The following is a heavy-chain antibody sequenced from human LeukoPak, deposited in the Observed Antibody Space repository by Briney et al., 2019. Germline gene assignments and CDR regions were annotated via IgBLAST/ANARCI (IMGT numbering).Heavy chain of an antibody. D-gene: IGHD6-19*01. Sequence: SETLSLTCAVYGESFSGYYWSWIRQPPGKGLEWIGEINHSGSTNYNPSLKSRVTISVDTSKNQFSLKLSSVTAADTAVYYCARTIAVANDYWGQGTLVTVSS. V-gene: IGHV4-34*01. CDR1: GESFSGYY. CDR3: ARTIAVANDY. CDR2: INHSGST. J-gene: IGHJ4*02.